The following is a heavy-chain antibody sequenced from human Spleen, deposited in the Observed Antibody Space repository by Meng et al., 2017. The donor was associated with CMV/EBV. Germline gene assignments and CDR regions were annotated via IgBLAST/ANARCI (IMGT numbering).Heavy chain of an antibody. CDR1: GYSFPSYW. J-gene: IGHJ4*02. D-gene: IGHD5-24*01. Sequence: GYSFPSYWLGWVRQMPGKGREWMGIIIACDSHTRYSPSIQGQVTISADKSISTAYLQWSSLKASDTAMYYCARLCSGRDGYNWVLDYWGQGTLVTVSS. V-gene: IGHV5-51*01. CDR3: ARLCSGRDGYNWVLDY. CDR2: IIACDSHT.